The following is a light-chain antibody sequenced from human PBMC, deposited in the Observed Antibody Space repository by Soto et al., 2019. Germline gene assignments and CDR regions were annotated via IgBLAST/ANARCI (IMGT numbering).Light chain of an antibody. CDR1: QGISSY. CDR2: AAS. CDR3: QQYYSYSWT. J-gene: IGKJ1*01. V-gene: IGKV1-8*01. Sequence: AIRMTQSPSSLSASTGDRVTITCRASQGISSYLAWYQQKPGKAPKLLIYAASTLQSGVPSRFSGSGSGTDFTLTISCLQSEDFVTYYCQQYYSYSWTFGQGTKVEIK.